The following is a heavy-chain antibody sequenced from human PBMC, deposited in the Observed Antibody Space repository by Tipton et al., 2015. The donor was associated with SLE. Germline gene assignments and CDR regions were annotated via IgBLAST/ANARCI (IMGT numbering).Heavy chain of an antibody. CDR3: ARRNVAPPDTEAWLDP. J-gene: IGHJ5*02. CDR2: ISYEGSKK. V-gene: IGHV3-30*12. D-gene: IGHD1-14*01. CDR1: GFTFSNYG. Sequence: SLRLSCVASGFTFSNYGMHWVRQAPGKGLEWVAVISYEGSKKYYADSVKGRFTISRDNSKNTLYLQMNSLRADDTAVYYCARRNVAPPDTEAWLDPWGQGTLVTVSS.